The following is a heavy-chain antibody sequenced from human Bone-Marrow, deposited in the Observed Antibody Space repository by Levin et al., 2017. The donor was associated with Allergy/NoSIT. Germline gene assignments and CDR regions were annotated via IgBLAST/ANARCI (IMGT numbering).Heavy chain of an antibody. CDR3: ARGIIGDVRVAHKEAFDI. CDR1: GFIFNTSA. CDR2: ISGTDDST. V-gene: IGHV3-23*01. J-gene: IGHJ3*02. D-gene: IGHD2-8*02. Sequence: GESLKISCAASGFIFNTSAMSWVRQAPGKGLEWVSSISGTDDSTYYTDSVKGRLTISRDNSKNTIYLQMNSLRAEDTAVYYCARGIIGDVRVAHKEAFDIWGQGTMVSVSS.